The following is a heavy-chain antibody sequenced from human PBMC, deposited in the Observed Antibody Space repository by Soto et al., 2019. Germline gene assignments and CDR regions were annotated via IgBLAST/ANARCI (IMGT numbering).Heavy chain of an antibody. V-gene: IGHV5-51*01. J-gene: IGHJ6*03. D-gene: IGHD2-15*01. CDR1: GYNFVNYW. CDR2: IYPDDSDT. Sequence: GESLKISCEGSGYNFVNYWIGWARQKPVKGLEWMGIIYPDDSDTKYSPSFQGQVSISVDKSISTAYLQWSSLKASDTGIYYCARHRKVVARGTYYMDVWGNGTTVTVSS. CDR3: ARHRKVVARGTYYMDV.